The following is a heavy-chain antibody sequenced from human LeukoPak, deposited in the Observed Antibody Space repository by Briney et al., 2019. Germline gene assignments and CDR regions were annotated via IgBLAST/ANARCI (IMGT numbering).Heavy chain of an antibody. V-gene: IGHV4-34*01. Sequence: PSETLSLTCAVYDGSFSGYYCSWIRQPPGKGLEWIGEINHSGSANYNPSLKSRVTILLDMSKNQFSLNLSSVTAADTAVYYCARDGEGFDYWGQGTLVTVSS. J-gene: IGHJ4*02. CDR3: ARDGEGFDY. CDR2: INHSGSA. CDR1: DGSFSGYY. D-gene: IGHD3-3*01.